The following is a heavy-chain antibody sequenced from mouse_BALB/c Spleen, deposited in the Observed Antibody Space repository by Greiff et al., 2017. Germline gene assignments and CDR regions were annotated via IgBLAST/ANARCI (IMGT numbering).Heavy chain of an antibody. Sequence: QVQLQQSGAELVRPGTSVKISCKASGYTFTNYWLGWVKQRPGRGLVWIGDIYPGGGYTNYNEKFKGKATLAAYTSSSTAYMQPSSLTSEDTAVYSCARSATTVGNYFDYWGQGTTLTVSS. J-gene: IGHJ2*01. CDR2: IYPGGGYT. CDR3: ARSATTVGNYFDY. CDR1: GYTFTNYW. V-gene: IGHV1-63*02. D-gene: IGHD1-1*01.